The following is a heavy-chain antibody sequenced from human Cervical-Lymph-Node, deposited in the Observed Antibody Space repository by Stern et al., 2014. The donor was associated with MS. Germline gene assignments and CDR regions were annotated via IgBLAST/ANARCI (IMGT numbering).Heavy chain of an antibody. V-gene: IGHV1-58*01. CDR2: IVVGSGKT. Sequence: LQLVESGPEVKKPGSSEKVSCKASGFTFSNSGVQRVRQTRGQRLEWIGWIVVGSGKTNYAQKFQERVTITRDRSTSTGYMELSSLRSEDTAVFYCAAGDTVAMLGTAIDAFDIWGQGTMVPVSS. CDR1: GFTFSNSG. J-gene: IGHJ3*02. CDR3: AAGDTVAMLGTAIDAFDI. D-gene: IGHD4-17*01.